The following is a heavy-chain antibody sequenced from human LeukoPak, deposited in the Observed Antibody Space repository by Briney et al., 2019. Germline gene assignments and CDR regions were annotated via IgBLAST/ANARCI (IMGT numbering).Heavy chain of an antibody. V-gene: IGHV5-51*01. CDR1: GYSFTSYW. D-gene: IGHD2-2*01. CDR3: ARFGVVPAAISGYYMDV. J-gene: IGHJ6*03. Sequence: GESLKISCKGSGYSFTSYWIGWVRQMPGKGLEWMGIIYPGDSDTRYSPSFQGQVTISADKSISTAYLQWSSLKASDTAMYYCARFGVVPAAISGYYMDVWGKGTTVTISS. CDR2: IYPGDSDT.